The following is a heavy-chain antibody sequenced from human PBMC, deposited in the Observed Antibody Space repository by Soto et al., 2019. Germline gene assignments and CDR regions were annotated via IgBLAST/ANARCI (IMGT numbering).Heavy chain of an antibody. D-gene: IGHD1-26*01. Sequence: ELQLLESGGGLVQPGGSLRLSCESSGFTFAGYAINWVRQAPGKGLEWVSAMSGSGAKAFYADSVKGRFTISRDNSKNTVYLQMNSLRGDDTAIYFCAKDRGSGNYGVLKDFEYWGQGTLVTVSS. CDR2: MSGSGAKA. J-gene: IGHJ4*02. V-gene: IGHV3-23*01. CDR1: GFTFAGYA. CDR3: AKDRGSGNYGVLKDFEY.